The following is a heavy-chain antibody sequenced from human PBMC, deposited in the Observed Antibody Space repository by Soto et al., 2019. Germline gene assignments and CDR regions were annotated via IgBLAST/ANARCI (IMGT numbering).Heavy chain of an antibody. V-gene: IGHV3-33*01. CDR2: ICYDGSNK. Sequence: GGSLRLSCAASGFTFSSYGMHWVRQAPGKGLEWVAVICYDGSNKYYAGSVKGRFTISRDNSKNTLYLQMDGLRAEDTAVYYCARGPNPYSVNQPNFFDYWGHGTLVTVSS. J-gene: IGHJ4*01. D-gene: IGHD1-26*01. CDR1: GFTFSSYG. CDR3: ARGPNPYSVNQPNFFDY.